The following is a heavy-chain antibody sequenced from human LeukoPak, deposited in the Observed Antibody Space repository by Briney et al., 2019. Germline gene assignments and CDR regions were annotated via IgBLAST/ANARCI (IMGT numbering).Heavy chain of an antibody. CDR1: GYTFTSYH. Sequence: ASVKVSCKASGYTFTSYHIDWVRQAPGQGPEWMGWMNAKSGHTGYAQNLEGRVTMTRDTSTNTAYMELRSLRSEDTAVYFCARGMFDNSSHYYYFYYALDVWGQGTTVTVSS. J-gene: IGHJ6*02. CDR2: MNAKSGHT. V-gene: IGHV1-8*01. D-gene: IGHD3-22*01. CDR3: ARGMFDNSSHYYYFYYALDV.